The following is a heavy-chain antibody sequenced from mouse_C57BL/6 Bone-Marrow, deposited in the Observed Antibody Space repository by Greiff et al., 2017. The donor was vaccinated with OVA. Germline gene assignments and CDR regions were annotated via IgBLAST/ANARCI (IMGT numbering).Heavy chain of an antibody. D-gene: IGHD3-3*01. CDR2: ISSGSSTI. J-gene: IGHJ1*03. CDR1: GFTFSDYG. CDR3: ARRNLGWYFDV. V-gene: IGHV5-17*01. Sequence: EVHLVESGGGLVKPGGSLKLSCAASGFTFSDYGMHWVRQAPETGLEWVAYISSGSSTIYYADTVKGRFTISRDNAKNTLFLQMTSLRSEDTAMYYCARRNLGWYFDVWGTGTTVTVSS.